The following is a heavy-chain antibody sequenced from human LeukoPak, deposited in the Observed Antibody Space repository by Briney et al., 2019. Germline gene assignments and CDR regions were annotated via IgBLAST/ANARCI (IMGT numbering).Heavy chain of an antibody. CDR1: GYTLTELS. V-gene: IGHV1-24*01. Sequence: ASVKVSCKVSGYTLTELSMHWVRQAPGKGLEWMGGFDPEDGETINAQKFQGRVTMTEDTSTDTAYMELSSLRSEDTAVYYCATVYYYDSSGYRQFDYWGRGTLVTVSS. J-gene: IGHJ4*02. CDR3: ATVYYYDSSGYRQFDY. CDR2: FDPEDGET. D-gene: IGHD3-22*01.